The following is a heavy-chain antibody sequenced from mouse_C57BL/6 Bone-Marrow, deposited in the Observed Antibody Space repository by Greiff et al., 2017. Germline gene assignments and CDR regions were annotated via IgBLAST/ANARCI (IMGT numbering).Heavy chain of an antibody. CDR3: AISGPLGRSVDY. CDR1: GYTFTSYW. D-gene: IGHD4-1*01. CDR2: IYPTSGRT. J-gene: IGHJ2*01. Sequence: QVKLKQPGAELVKPGASVKMSCKASGYTFTSYWITWVKQRPGQGLEWIGDIYPTSGRTNYKEKFKSKAILTVDTSSNTAYMQRSSLTSEDSSVFYCAISGPLGRSVDYWGQGTTLTVSS. V-gene: IGHV1-55*01.